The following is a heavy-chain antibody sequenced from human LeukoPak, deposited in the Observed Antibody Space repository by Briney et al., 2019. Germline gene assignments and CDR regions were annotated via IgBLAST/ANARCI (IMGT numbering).Heavy chain of an antibody. CDR2: VSIYNDNT. J-gene: IGHJ4*02. D-gene: IGHD3-9*01. CDR1: GYSFTDYD. Sequence: ASVTVSCKASGYSFTDYDFSWVRQAPGQGLEWLGWVSIYNDNTNYAREFQDRITMTTDISTSTAYMELKSLTSDDTAVYFCARTGHYQFDSWGQGTLVTVSS. CDR3: ARTGHYQFDS. V-gene: IGHV1-18*01.